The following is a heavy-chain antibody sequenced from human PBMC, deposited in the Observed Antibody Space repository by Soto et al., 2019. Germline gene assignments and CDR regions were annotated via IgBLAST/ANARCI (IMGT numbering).Heavy chain of an antibody. CDR2: IYPGDSDT. CDR3: ARPAGYGGNTWSAFDI. J-gene: IGHJ3*02. D-gene: IGHD2-15*01. CDR1: GYSFTSYW. Sequence: GESLKISCKGSGYSFTSYWIGWVRQMPGKGLEWMGIIYPGDSDTRYSPSFQGQVTISADKSISTAYLQWSSLKASDTAMYYCARPAGYGGNTWSAFDIWAQETMVTV. V-gene: IGHV5-51*01.